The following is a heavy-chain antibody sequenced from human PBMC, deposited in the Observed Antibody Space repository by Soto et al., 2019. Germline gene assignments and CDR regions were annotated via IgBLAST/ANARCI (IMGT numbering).Heavy chain of an antibody. CDR1: GGTFSSYA. V-gene: IGHV1-69*13. J-gene: IGHJ6*02. CDR3: ARAARPEGYYDILTGYPFGYYYYGMDV. D-gene: IGHD3-9*01. Sequence: SVKVSCKASGGTFSSYAISWVRQAPGQGLEWMGGIIPIFGTANYAQKFQGRVTITADESTSTAYMELSSLRSEDTAVYYCARAARPEGYYDILTGYPFGYYYYGMDVWGQGTTVTVSS. CDR2: IIPIFGTA.